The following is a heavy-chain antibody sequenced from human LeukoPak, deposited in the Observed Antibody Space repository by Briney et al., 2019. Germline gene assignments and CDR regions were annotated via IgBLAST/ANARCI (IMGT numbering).Heavy chain of an antibody. J-gene: IGHJ6*02. Sequence: ASVKVSCKASGYTFTGYYMHWVRQAPGQGLEWMGWINPNSGGTNYAQKFQGWVTMTRDTSISTAYMELSRLRSDDTAVYYCARASSYYYGSGSYEPYYCYGMDVWGQGTTVTVSS. D-gene: IGHD3-10*01. CDR3: ARASSYYYGSGSYEPYYCYGMDV. CDR1: GYTFTGYY. V-gene: IGHV1-2*04. CDR2: INPNSGGT.